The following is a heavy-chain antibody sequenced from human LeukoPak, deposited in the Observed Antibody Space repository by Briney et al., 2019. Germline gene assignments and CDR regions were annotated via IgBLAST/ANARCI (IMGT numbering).Heavy chain of an antibody. CDR3: ASSVLRFLEWSNDAFDI. V-gene: IGHV3-23*01. J-gene: IGHJ3*02. D-gene: IGHD3-3*01. CDR2: ISGSGGST. CDR1: GFTFSSYA. Sequence: GGSLRLSCAASGFTFSSYAMSWVRQAPGKGLDWVSAISGSGGSTYYADSVKGRFTISRDNSKNTLYLQMNSLRAEDTAVYYCASSVLRFLEWSNDAFDIWGQGTMVTVSS.